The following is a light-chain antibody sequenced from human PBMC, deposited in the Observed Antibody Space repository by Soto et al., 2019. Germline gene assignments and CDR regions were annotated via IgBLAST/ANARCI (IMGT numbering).Light chain of an antibody. V-gene: IGLV1-40*01. CDR2: GDS. CDR1: SSNIGPDYD. Sequence: SGLTQPPSVSGAPGQRVTISGTGSSSNIGPDYDVHWYQQLPGTAPKLLIYGDSNRPSGVPDRFSGSRSGTSASLAITGLQAEDEADYYCQSWDSSLSASVFGSGTKVTVL. J-gene: IGLJ1*01. CDR3: QSWDSSLSASV.